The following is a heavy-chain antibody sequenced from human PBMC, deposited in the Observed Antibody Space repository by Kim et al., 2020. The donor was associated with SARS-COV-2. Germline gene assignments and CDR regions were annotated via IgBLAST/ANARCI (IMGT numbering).Heavy chain of an antibody. J-gene: IGHJ4*01. Sequence: SETLSLTCAVYGGSFSGYYWSWIRQPPGKGLEWIGEINHSGSTNYNPSLKSRVTISVDTSKNQFSLKLSSVTAADTAVYYCARGIITGTTGPYYFDYWG. CDR1: GGSFSGYY. CDR2: INHSGST. D-gene: IGHD1-20*01. CDR3: ARGIITGTTGPYYFDY. V-gene: IGHV4-34*01.